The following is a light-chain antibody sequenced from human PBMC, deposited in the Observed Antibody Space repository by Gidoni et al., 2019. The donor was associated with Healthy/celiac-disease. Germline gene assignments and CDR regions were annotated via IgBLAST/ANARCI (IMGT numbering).Light chain of an antibody. CDR3: QQYGNSPTT. Sequence: EIVLTQSPGTLSLSPGERATLSCRASQSVSSGYLAWYQQNPGQAPRLLIYAASSRATGIPDRFSGGGSGTDFTLTISRLEPEDIAVYYCQQYGNSPTTFXGXTKVEIE. V-gene: IGKV3-20*01. J-gene: IGKJ4*01. CDR2: AAS. CDR1: QSVSSGY.